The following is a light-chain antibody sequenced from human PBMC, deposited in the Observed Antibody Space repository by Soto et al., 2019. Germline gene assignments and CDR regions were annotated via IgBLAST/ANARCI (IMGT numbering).Light chain of an antibody. CDR1: SSNIGAGYD. CDR3: QSYDSSLGGSV. J-gene: IGLJ1*01. Sequence: QSVLTQPPSVSGAPGQRVTISFTGSSSNIGAGYDVHWYRHLPGTAPKVLIYDNTHRPSGVPDRFSGSTSGTSASLAITGLQAEDDADYYCQSYDSSLGGSVFGTGTKLTVL. V-gene: IGLV1-40*01. CDR2: DNT.